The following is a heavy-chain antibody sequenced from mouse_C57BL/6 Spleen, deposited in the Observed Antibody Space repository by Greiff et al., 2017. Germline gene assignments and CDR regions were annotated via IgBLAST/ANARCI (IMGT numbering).Heavy chain of an antibody. Sequence: QVQLQQSGAELMKPGASVKLSCKATGYTFTGYWIEWVKQRPGHGLEWIGEILPGSGSTNYNEKFKGKATFTADTSSNTAYMQLSSLTTEDSAIYYCARPPLYYYGSRGGYFDVWGTGTTVTVSS. CDR2: ILPGSGST. CDR1: GYTFTGYW. J-gene: IGHJ1*03. D-gene: IGHD1-1*01. CDR3: ARPPLYYYGSRGGYFDV. V-gene: IGHV1-9*01.